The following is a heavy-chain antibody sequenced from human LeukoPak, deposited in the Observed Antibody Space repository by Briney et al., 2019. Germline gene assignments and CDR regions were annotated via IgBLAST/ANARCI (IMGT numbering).Heavy chain of an antibody. CDR1: GFTVSSNY. CDR3: AGAMVRGTFDY. J-gene: IGHJ4*02. Sequence: GGSLRLSCAASGFTVSSNYMSWVRQAPGKGLEWVSVIFSGGSTYYADSVKGRFTISRHNSKNALYLQMNSLRAEDRAVYYCAGAMVRGTFDYWGQGTLVTVSS. V-gene: IGHV3-53*04. D-gene: IGHD3-10*01. CDR2: IFSGGST.